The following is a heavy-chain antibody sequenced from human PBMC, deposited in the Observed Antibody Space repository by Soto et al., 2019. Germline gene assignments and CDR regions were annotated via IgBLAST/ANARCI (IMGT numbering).Heavy chain of an antibody. V-gene: IGHV3-23*01. CDR1: GFTFSDYC. D-gene: IGHD3-3*01. CDR3: TKDADVYDFAFDS. J-gene: IGHJ3*02. CDR2: ITKTGRST. Sequence: EVQLLESGGGLVQPGGSLRISCATSGFTFSDYCINWVRQAPGKGLEWVSGITKTGRSTFLADSVRGRFTISRDNLNNIVYLQMNSLRADDTALYYCTKDADVYDFAFDSWGQGTMVTVSS.